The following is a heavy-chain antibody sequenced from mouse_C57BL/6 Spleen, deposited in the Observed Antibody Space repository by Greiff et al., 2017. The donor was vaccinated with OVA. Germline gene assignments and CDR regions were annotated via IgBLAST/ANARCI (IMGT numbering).Heavy chain of an antibody. CDR3: TRDRSNYPAY. D-gene: IGHD2-5*01. J-gene: IGHJ3*01. Sequence: EVKLEESGAGLVKPGGSLKLSCAASGFTFSSYAMSWVRQTPEKRLEWVAYISSGGDYIYYADTVKGRFTISRDNARNTLYLQMSSLKSEDTAMYYCTRDRSNYPAYWGQGTLVTVSA. CDR1: GFTFSSYA. CDR2: ISSGGDYI. V-gene: IGHV5-9-1*02.